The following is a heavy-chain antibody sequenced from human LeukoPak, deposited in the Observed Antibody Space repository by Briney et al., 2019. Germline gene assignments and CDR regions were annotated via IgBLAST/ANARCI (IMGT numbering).Heavy chain of an antibody. CDR2: ISYDGSNK. Sequence: PGGSLRLSCAASGFTFRSYSMNWVRQAPGKGLEWVAVISYDGSNKYYADSVKGRFTISRDNSKNTLYLQMNSLRAEDTAVYYCAKDDYGDYAGGYNWFDPWGQGTLVTVSS. J-gene: IGHJ5*02. V-gene: IGHV3-30*18. CDR1: GFTFRSYS. CDR3: AKDDYGDYAGGYNWFDP. D-gene: IGHD4-17*01.